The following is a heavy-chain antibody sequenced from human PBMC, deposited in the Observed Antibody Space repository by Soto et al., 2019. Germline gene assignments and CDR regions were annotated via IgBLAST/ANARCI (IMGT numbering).Heavy chain of an antibody. CDR1: GFPISSGFY. Sequence: SETLSLTCNVTGFPISSGFYWSWVRQTPGKGLEWIGSIYRPGNSYRNPSLEGRLIVSMDLSNNQFFLKLASVTAADTAIYYCAREKVGTTFFDNWGQGTQVTVS. CDR2: IYRPGNS. V-gene: IGHV4-38-2*02. CDR3: AREKVGTTFFDN. D-gene: IGHD1-1*01. J-gene: IGHJ4*02.